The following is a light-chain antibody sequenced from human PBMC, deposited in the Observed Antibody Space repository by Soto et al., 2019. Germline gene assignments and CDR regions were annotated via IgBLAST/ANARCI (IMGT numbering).Light chain of an antibody. Sequence: QSVLTQPRSVSGSPGQSVTISCTGTSSDVGGYNYVSWYQQHPGKAPKLMIYDVSERPSGVPDRFSGSKSGNTASLTISGLQAEDEADYYCCSYGGSFYVFGTGTKVT. CDR1: SSDVGGYNY. J-gene: IGLJ1*01. CDR2: DVS. CDR3: CSYGGSFYV. V-gene: IGLV2-11*01.